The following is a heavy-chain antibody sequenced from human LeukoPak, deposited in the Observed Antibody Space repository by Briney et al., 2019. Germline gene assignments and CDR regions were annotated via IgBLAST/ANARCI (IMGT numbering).Heavy chain of an antibody. CDR2: ISAYNGNT. Sequence: ASVKVSCKASGYTFTSYGISWVRQAPGQGLEWMGWISAYNGNTNYAQKFHGRVTITADESTSTAYMELSSLRSEDTAVYYCARDEIMVRGVIPLDYWGQGTLVTVSS. V-gene: IGHV1-18*01. CDR1: GYTFTSYG. CDR3: ARDEIMVRGVIPLDY. D-gene: IGHD3-10*01. J-gene: IGHJ4*02.